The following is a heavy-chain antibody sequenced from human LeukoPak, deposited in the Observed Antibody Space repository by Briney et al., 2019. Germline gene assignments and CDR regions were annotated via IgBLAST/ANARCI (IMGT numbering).Heavy chain of an antibody. CDR3: ASSYCGGDCYDYYYYYMDV. CDR1: GDSVSSHSAA. J-gene: IGHJ6*03. V-gene: IGHV6-1*01. D-gene: IGHD2-21*01. CDR2: TFYRSKWYN. Sequence: SQTLSLTCAISGDSVSSHSAAWNWIRQSPSRGLEWLGRTFYRSKWYNEYAESVKSRTTINPDTSRNQFSLQLNSVTPEDTAVYYCASSYCGGDCYDYYYYYMDVWGKGTTVTVSS.